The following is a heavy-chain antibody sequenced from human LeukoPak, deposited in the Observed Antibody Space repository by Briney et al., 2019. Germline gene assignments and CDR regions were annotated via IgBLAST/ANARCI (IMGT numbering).Heavy chain of an antibody. J-gene: IGHJ4*02. D-gene: IGHD6-6*01. V-gene: IGHV3-33*01. CDR3: AGEGSLVPFDY. Sequence: GGSLRLSCAASGFTFSSYGMHWVRQAPGKGLEWVAVIWYDGSNKYYADSVKGRFTISRDNSKNTLYLQMNSLRAEDTAVYYCAGEGSLVPFDYWGQGTLVTVSS. CDR2: IWYDGSNK. CDR1: GFTFSSYG.